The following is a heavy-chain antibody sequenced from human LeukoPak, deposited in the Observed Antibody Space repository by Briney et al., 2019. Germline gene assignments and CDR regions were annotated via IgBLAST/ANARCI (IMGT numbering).Heavy chain of an antibody. Sequence: SGGSLRLSCAASGFTFSSYVMHWVRQAPGKGLEWVAVIWYDGSNKYYADSVKGRFTISRDNSKNTLYLQMNSLRAEDTAVYYCARDPDYGDYENWGQGTLVTVSS. CDR2: IWYDGSNK. V-gene: IGHV3-33*01. J-gene: IGHJ4*02. D-gene: IGHD4-17*01. CDR3: ARDPDYGDYEN. CDR1: GFTFSSYV.